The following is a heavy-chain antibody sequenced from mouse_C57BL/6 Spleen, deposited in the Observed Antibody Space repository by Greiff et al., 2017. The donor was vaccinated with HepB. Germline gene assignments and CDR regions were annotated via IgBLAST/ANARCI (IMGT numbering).Heavy chain of an antibody. J-gene: IGHJ1*03. Sequence: QVQLQQPGAELVRPGTSVKLSCKASGYTFTSYWMHWVKQRPGQGLEWIGVIDPSDSYTNYNQKFKGKATLTVDTTSSTAYMQISSLTSEDSAVYYCAIRQPMDCYYLYWYFDVWGTGTTVTVSS. CDR1: GYTFTSYW. CDR2: IDPSDSYT. V-gene: IGHV1-59*01. D-gene: IGHD2-3*01. CDR3: AIRQPMDCYYLYWYFDV.